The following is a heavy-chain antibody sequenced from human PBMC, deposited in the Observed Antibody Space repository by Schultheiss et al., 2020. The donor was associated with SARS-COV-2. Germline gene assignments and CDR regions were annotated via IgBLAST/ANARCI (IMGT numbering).Heavy chain of an antibody. CDR1: GFTFSSYS. V-gene: IGHV3-21*04. CDR3: AKEKYGIAVAGPSHY. CDR2: ISSSSSYI. D-gene: IGHD6-19*01. J-gene: IGHJ4*02. Sequence: GGSLRLSCAASGFTFSSYSMNWVRQAPGKGLEWVSSISSSSSYIYYADSVKGRFTISRDNSKNTLYLQMNSLRAEDTAVYYCAKEKYGIAVAGPSHYWGQGTLVTVSS.